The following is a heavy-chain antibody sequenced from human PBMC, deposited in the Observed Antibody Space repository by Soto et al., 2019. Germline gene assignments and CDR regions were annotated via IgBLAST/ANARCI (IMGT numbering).Heavy chain of an antibody. CDR3: ARHQDCTDYTCQLDH. D-gene: IGHD2-8*02. CDR2: IYPGDSDT. V-gene: IGHV5-51*01. CDR1: GYTFTNYW. J-gene: IGHJ4*02. Sequence: PGESLKISCKTSGYTFTNYWIGWVRQMPGKGLEWMGIIYPGDSDTRYSPSFQGQVTTSADRSTNTAHLQWSSLKASDTAIYYCARHQDCTDYTCQLDHWGQGTLVTVSS.